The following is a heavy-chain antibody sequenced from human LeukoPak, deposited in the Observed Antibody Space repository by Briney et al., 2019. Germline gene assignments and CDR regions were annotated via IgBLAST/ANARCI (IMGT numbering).Heavy chain of an antibody. Sequence: GRSLTLSCAAAGFISRNYAMSWVRQAPGKGLGWVSAITGSGDTTYYADSVKGRFTLSRDNSKNTLYVEMNTLRAGDTAVYYCAKWGDYDILTGYYVSDFWGQGSLVTVSS. V-gene: IGHV3-23*01. D-gene: IGHD3-9*01. CDR3: AKWGDYDILTGYYVSDF. CDR2: ITGSGDTT. CDR1: GFISRNYA. J-gene: IGHJ4*02.